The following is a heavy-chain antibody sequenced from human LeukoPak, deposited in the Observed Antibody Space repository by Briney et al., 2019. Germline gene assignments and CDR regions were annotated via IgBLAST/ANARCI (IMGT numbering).Heavy chain of an antibody. J-gene: IGHJ4*02. CDR3: ARAVYRSGGYYFDY. CDR1: GFTFSSYA. V-gene: IGHV3-30*04. CDR2: ISYDGSDK. D-gene: IGHD6-19*01. Sequence: PGRSLRLSCAASGFTFSSYAMQWVRQAPGKGLEWVAVISYDGSDKNYADSVKGRFTTSRDNSMDTLYLQMNSLRAEDTAVYYCARAVYRSGGYYFDYWGQGILVTVSS.